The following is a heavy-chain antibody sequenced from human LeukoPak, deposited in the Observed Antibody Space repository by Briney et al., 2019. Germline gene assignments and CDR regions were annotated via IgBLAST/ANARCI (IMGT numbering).Heavy chain of an antibody. CDR1: GFTFSSYA. D-gene: IGHD5-18*01. V-gene: IGHV3-23*01. J-gene: IGHJ6*02. CDR3: ARVHIQLWFDRYYYYYGMDV. Sequence: PGGSLRLSCAASGFTFSSYAMSWVRQAPGKGLEWVSAISGSGGSTYYADSVKGRFTISRDNSKNTLYLQMNSLRAEDTAVYYCARVHIQLWFDRYYYYYGMDVWGQGTTVTVSS. CDR2: ISGSGGST.